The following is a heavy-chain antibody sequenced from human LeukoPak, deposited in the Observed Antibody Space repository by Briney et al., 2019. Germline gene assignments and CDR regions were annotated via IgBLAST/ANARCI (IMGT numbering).Heavy chain of an antibody. V-gene: IGHV1-46*01. J-gene: IGHJ5*02. CDR3: ARSPLAKGPFDP. D-gene: IGHD6-13*01. CDR2: FNPSGGST. Sequence: GASVKVSCKASGYTFTSYYIHWVRHAPGPGLVWMGIFNPSGGSTSYAQKFQGRVTMTRDTSTSTVYMELSSLRAEDTAVYYCARSPLAKGPFDPWGQGTLVTVSS. CDR1: GYTFTSYY.